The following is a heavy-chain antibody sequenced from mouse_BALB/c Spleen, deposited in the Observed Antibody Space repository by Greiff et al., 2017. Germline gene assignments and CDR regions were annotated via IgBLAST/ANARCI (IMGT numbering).Heavy chain of an antibody. V-gene: IGHV14-4*02. Sequence: EVQLQQSGAELVRSGASVKLSCTASGFNIKDYYMHWVKQRPEQGLEWIGWIDPENGDTEYAPKFQGKATMTADTSSNTAYLQLSSLTSEDTAVYYCNARQLGLQRAMDYWGQGTSVTVSS. CDR2: IDPENGDT. D-gene: IGHD3-1*01. J-gene: IGHJ4*01. CDR3: NARQLGLQRAMDY. CDR1: GFNIKDYY.